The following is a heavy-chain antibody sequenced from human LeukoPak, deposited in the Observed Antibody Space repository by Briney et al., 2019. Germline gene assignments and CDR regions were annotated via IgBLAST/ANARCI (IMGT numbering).Heavy chain of an antibody. CDR3: ARDLPPEDV. V-gene: IGHV3-30*03. J-gene: IGHJ6*02. Sequence: SGESLRLSCDASGFPFSSYGMSWVRQAPGKGLEWVALISYDGSNIQYADSLKGRFTISRDNSKNTLYLQMNSLRVDDTAVYYCARDLPPEDVWGQGTTVTVSS. CDR1: GFPFSSYG. CDR2: ISYDGSNI.